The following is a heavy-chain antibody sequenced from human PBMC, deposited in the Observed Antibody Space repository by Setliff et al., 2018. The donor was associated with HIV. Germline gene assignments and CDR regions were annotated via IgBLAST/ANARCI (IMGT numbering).Heavy chain of an antibody. J-gene: IGHJ3*02. D-gene: IGHD2-8*01. V-gene: IGHV4-4*09. CDR1: GGSISSYY. Sequence: SETLSLTCTVSGGSISSYYWSWIRQPPGKGLEWIGYIYTSGSTNYNPSLKSRLTITIDTSRNQFSLKLTSVTAADTAVYYCAKFYCPHGVCYGFDIWGQGTMVTVSS. CDR3: AKFYCPHGVCYGFDI. CDR2: IYTSGST.